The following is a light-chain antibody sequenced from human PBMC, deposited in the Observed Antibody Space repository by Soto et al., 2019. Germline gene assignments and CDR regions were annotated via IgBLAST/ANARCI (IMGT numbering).Light chain of an antibody. V-gene: IGLV2-11*01. Sequence: QSALTQPRSVSGSPGQSVTISCTGTSSDVGGYNYVSWYQQHPGKAPKLMIYDVSNRPSGVPDRFSGSKSGNTASLTISGLQADDEAEYHCSSYTDSGSFVVFGGGTQLTVL. J-gene: IGLJ7*01. CDR2: DVS. CDR3: SSYTDSGSFVV. CDR1: SSDVGGYNY.